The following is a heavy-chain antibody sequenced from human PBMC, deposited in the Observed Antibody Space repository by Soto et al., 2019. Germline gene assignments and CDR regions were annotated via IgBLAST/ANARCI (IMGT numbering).Heavy chain of an antibody. Sequence: QVQLQQWGAGLLKPSETLSLTCAVYGGAFSGYYWNWIRQPPGKGLDWIGEINDSGSTNYNPSLKSRVTXXVXTXXNQFSLRLTSVTAADTAVYYCARCGDYVGGWYFDLWGRGTLVTVSS. J-gene: IGHJ2*01. CDR2: INDSGST. CDR3: ARCGDYVGGWYFDL. D-gene: IGHD4-17*01. V-gene: IGHV4-34*01. CDR1: GGAFSGYY.